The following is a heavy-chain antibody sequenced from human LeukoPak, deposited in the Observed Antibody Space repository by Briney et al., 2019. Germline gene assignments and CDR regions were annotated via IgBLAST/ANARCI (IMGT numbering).Heavy chain of an antibody. J-gene: IGHJ5*02. CDR3: ARGSTQREDWFDP. V-gene: IGHV1-8*01. D-gene: IGHD2-2*01. CDR1: GYTFTSCD. Sequence: GASVKVSCKASGYTFTSCDINWVRQATGQGLEWMGWMNPNSGNTGYAQKFQGRVTMTRNTSISTAYMELSSLRSEDTAVYYCARGSTQREDWFDPWGQGTLVTVSS. CDR2: MNPNSGNT.